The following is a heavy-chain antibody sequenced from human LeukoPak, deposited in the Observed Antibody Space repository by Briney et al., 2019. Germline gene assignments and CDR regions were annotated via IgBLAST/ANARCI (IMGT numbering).Heavy chain of an antibody. CDR1: GGSISSRSYY. CDR2: MYYSGNT. CDR3: ARKVRPDYSRFDY. J-gene: IGHJ4*02. V-gene: IGHV4-39*01. D-gene: IGHD4/OR15-4a*01. Sequence: SETLSLTCTVSGGSISSRSYYWGWIRQPPGKGLEWIGSMYYSGNTYYNPSLKSRVTISVDTSKNQFSLKLSSVTAADTAVYYCARKVRPDYSRFDYWGQGTLVAVSS.